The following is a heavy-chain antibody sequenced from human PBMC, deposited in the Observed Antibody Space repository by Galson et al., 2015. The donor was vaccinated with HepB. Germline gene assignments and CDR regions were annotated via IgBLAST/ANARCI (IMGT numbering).Heavy chain of an antibody. Sequence: SLRLSCAASGFTFSSYAMHWVRQAPGKGLEWVAVISYDGSNKYYADSVKGRFTISRDNSKNTLYLQMNSLRAEDTAVYYCARDFDYAYPQYYYYGMDVWGQGTTVTVSS. CDR1: GFTFSSYA. J-gene: IGHJ6*02. D-gene: IGHD3-16*01. CDR2: ISYDGSNK. CDR3: ARDFDYAYPQYYYYGMDV. V-gene: IGHV3-30-3*01.